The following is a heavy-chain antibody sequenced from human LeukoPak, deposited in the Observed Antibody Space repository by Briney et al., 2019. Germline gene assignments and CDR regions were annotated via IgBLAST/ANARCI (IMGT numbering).Heavy chain of an antibody. CDR1: GGSFSGHY. CDR2: IFHSGAS. V-gene: IGHV4-59*11. J-gene: IGHJ4*02. D-gene: IGHD5-24*01. CDR3: ASRDDKFDY. Sequence: SETLSLTCAVYGGSFSGHYWSWIRQPPGKGLEWIGYIFHSGASNYNPSLKSRVTMSVDTSKSQFSLKLTSVTAADTAVYYCASRDDKFDYWGQGTLVTVSS.